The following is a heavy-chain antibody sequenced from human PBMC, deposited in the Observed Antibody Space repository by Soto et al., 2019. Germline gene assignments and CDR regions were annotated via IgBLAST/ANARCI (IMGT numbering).Heavy chain of an antibody. D-gene: IGHD2-21*01. Sequence: QVQLQQWGAGLLKPSETLSLTCAVYGGSFSGFYWSWIRQPPGKGLEWIGQIDHIGNTNYNPSLERRVTISLDMSKHQFSLKLTSVTAANTAVYYCASTNTALLWSPTSYFDYWGRGTLVTDSS. V-gene: IGHV4-34*01. CDR2: IDHIGNT. J-gene: IGHJ4*02. CDR1: GGSFSGFY. CDR3: ASTNTALLWSPTSYFDY.